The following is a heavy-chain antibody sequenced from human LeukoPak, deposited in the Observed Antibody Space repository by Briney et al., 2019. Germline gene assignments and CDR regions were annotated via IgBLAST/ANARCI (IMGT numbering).Heavy chain of an antibody. V-gene: IGHV3-23*01. CDR2: ISGSGGST. Sequence: PGGSLRLSCAASGFTFSNYAMIWVRQAPGKGLEWVSVISGSGGSTYYADSVKGRFTISRDNSKDTLFLQMNSLRAEDTAVYYCAKKSVRPDWGQGTLVTVSS. CDR1: GFTFSNYA. J-gene: IGHJ4*02. CDR3: AKKSVRPD. D-gene: IGHD4-17*01.